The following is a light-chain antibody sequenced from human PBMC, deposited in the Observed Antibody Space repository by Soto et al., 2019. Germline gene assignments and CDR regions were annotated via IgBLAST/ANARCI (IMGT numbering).Light chain of an antibody. V-gene: IGKV1-39*01. CDR2: AAS. CDR1: QSISSY. J-gene: IGKJ4*01. CDR3: QQSYSTPLT. Sequence: DILLTQSPASLSASVGDRVTLTCWASQSISSYLNWYQQKPGKAPKLLIYAASSLQSGVPSRFSGSGSGTDFTLTISSLQPEDYATYYCQQSYSTPLTFGGGTKVDIK.